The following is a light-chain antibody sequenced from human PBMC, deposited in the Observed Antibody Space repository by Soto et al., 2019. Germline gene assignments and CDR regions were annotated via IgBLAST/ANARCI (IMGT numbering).Light chain of an antibody. V-gene: IGKV3-20*01. CDR1: QSISSNY. CDR3: QQYGSSPPRT. CDR2: GAS. J-gene: IGKJ1*01. Sequence: EIVLTQSPGTLSLSPGERATLSCRASQSISSNYLAWYQQKPGQAPRLLIYGASSRASGTPDRFSGSGSGTDFTRTISRLEPEDFAVYYCQQYGSSPPRTFGQGTKVEI.